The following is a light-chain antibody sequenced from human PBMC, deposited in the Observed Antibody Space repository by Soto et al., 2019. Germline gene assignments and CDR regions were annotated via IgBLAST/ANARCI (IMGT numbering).Light chain of an antibody. CDR1: SSDIGHYNY. CDR3: SAYAGSNDFVV. V-gene: IGLV2-8*01. CDR2: EFN. J-gene: IGLJ2*01. Sequence: QSVLTQPPSASGSPGQSVTISCTGTSSDIGHYNYVSWYQQHPGKAPKLVIYEFNKRPSGAPDRLSGSQSGNTASLTVSGLQAEDEADYFCSAYAGSNDFVVFGGGTKLTVL.